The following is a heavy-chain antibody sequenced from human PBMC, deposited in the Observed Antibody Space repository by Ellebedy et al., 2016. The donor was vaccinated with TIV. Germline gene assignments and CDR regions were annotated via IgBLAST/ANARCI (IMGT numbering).Heavy chain of an antibody. Sequence: PGGSLRLSCAASGFTLSSYSMNWVRQAPGRGLEWVSSISSSSNTIYYADSVKGRFTISRDNAKNSLYLQMNSLRAEDTAVYYCAKSFTANWFDPWGQGTLVTVSS. CDR2: ISSSSNTI. J-gene: IGHJ5*02. CDR1: GFTLSSYS. CDR3: AKSFTANWFDP. V-gene: IGHV3-48*01.